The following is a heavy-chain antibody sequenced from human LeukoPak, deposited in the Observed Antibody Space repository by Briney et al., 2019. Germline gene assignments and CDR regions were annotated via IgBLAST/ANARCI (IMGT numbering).Heavy chain of an antibody. J-gene: IGHJ4*02. CDR2: ISGSGGST. Sequence: QPGGSLRLSCAASGFTFSSYAMSWVRQAPGKGLEWVSAISGSGGSTYYADSVKGRFTISRDNSKNTLYLQMNSLRAEDTAVYYWASELRFLEWLPDYWGQGTLVTVSS. CDR3: ASELRFLEWLPDY. D-gene: IGHD3-3*01. V-gene: IGHV3-23*01. CDR1: GFTFSSYA.